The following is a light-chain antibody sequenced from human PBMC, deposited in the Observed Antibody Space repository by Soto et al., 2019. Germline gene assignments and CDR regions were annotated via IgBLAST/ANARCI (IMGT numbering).Light chain of an antibody. J-gene: IGKJ4*01. Sequence: EMVLTQSPGTLSLSPGERATLSCRASQSVSSSYLAWYQHKPGQAPRLLIDGASSRATGIPDRFSGSGSGTDFTLTISRLEPEDFAVYYCQQYGSSPLTFGGGTKVEIK. V-gene: IGKV3-20*01. CDR2: GAS. CDR1: QSVSSSY. CDR3: QQYGSSPLT.